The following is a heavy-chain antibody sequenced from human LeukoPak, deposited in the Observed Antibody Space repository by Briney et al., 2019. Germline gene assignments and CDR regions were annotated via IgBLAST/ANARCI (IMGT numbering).Heavy chain of an antibody. J-gene: IGHJ4*02. D-gene: IGHD6-19*01. CDR1: GFTFSSYA. CDR2: ISTSGATT. V-gene: IGHV3-23*01. Sequence: GGSLRLSCAASGFTFSSYAMSWVRQAPGKGLEWVSVISTSGATTYCADSVKGRFTISRDNSRNTLSLQMNSLRAEDTAAYYCATAVSGWYDYWGQGALVTVSS. CDR3: ATAVSGWYDY.